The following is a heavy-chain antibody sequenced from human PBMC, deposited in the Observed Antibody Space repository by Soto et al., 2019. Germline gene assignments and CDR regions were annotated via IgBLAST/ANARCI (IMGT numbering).Heavy chain of an antibody. Sequence: GGSLRLSCAASGFTFSSYSMNWVRQAPGKGLEWVSYISSSSSTIYYADSVKGRFTISRDNAKNSLYLQMNSLRDEETAVYYCARVGPGYSDGSGYYFDYWGQGTLVTVSS. CDR3: ARVGPGYSDGSGYYFDY. D-gene: IGHD5-18*01. V-gene: IGHV3-48*02. CDR2: ISSSSSTI. CDR1: GFTFSSYS. J-gene: IGHJ4*02.